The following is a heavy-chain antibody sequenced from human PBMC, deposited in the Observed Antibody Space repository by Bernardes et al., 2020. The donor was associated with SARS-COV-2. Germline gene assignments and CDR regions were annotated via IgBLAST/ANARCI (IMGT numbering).Heavy chain of an antibody. J-gene: IGHJ6*02. CDR1: GFTFSSYS. CDR2: ISSSSSYI. V-gene: IGHV3-21*01. CDR3: ARVGYGSVYYYYGMDV. Sequence: GGSLRLSCAASGFTFSSYSMNWVRQAPGKGLEWVSSISSSSSYIYYADSVKGRFTISRDNAKNSLYLQMNSLRAEDTAVYYCARVGYGSVYYYYGMDVWGQGTTVTVSS. D-gene: IGHD3-10*01.